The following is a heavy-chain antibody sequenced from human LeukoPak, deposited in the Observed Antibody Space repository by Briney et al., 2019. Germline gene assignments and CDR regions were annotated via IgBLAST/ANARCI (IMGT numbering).Heavy chain of an antibody. CDR3: ARDLIVGATTA. CDR2: IIPILGIA. Sequence: SVKVSCKASGGTFSSYAISWVRQAPGQGLEWMGGIIPILGIANYAQKFQGRVTITADKSTSTAYMELSSLRSEDTAVYYCARDLIVGATTAWGQGTLVTVSS. CDR1: GGTFSSYA. V-gene: IGHV1-69*04. D-gene: IGHD1-26*01. J-gene: IGHJ4*02.